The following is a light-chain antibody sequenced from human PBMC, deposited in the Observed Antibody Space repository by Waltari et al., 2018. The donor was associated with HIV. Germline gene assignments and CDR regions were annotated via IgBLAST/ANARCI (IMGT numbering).Light chain of an antibody. V-gene: IGLV1-44*01. CDR2: SNN. CDR3: AAWDDSLHGEL. Sequence: QSVLTQTPSLSGHPGQRVTIPCSGGYSNIGSNTVNWYQQFPGTAPRLLIYSNNQRPSGVPDRFSGSKSGTSASLVISELQSQDEADYHCAAWDDSLHGELFGGGTKLTVL. CDR1: YSNIGSNT. J-gene: IGLJ2*01.